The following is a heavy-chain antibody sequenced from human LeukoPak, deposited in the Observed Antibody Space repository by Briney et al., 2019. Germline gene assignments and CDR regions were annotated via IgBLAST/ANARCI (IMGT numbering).Heavy chain of an antibody. CDR1: GGSISSYY. CDR2: IYYSGST. J-gene: IGHJ4*02. V-gene: IGHV4-59*01. CDR3: ARDGVVPARYYFDY. D-gene: IGHD3-3*01. Sequence: SETLSLTCTASGGSISSYYWSWIRQPPGKGLEWIGYIYYSGSTNYNPSLKSRVTISVDTSKNQFSLKLSSVTAADTAVYYCARDGVVPARYYFDYWGQGTLVTVSS.